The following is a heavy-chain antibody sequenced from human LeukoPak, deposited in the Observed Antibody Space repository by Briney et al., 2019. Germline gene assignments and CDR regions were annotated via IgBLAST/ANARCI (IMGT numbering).Heavy chain of an antibody. CDR1: GGTFSSYA. J-gene: IGHJ4*02. D-gene: IGHD5-18*01. CDR2: IIPIFGTA. V-gene: IGHV1-69*06. Sequence: GASVKVSCKASGGTFSSYAISWVRQAPGQGLEWMGGIIPIFGTANYAQKFQGRVTITADKSTSTAYMELSSLRSEDTAVYYCARDPDPIQLRHRAFLYWGQGTLVTVSS. CDR3: ARDPDPIQLRHRAFLY.